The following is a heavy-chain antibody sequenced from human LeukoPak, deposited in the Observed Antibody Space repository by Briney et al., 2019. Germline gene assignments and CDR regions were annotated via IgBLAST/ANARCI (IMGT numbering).Heavy chain of an antibody. D-gene: IGHD2-2*01. J-gene: IGHJ6*02. V-gene: IGHV3-23*01. Sequence: PGGSLRLSCAASGFTFSSYAMSWVRQAPGKGLEWVSAISGSGGSTYYADSVKGRFTISRDSSKNTLYLQMNSLRAEDTAVYYCVTERDIVVVPAAIFVWDYYYYGMDVWGQGTTVTVSS. CDR2: ISGSGGST. CDR3: VTERDIVVVPAAIFVWDYYYYGMDV. CDR1: GFTFSSYA.